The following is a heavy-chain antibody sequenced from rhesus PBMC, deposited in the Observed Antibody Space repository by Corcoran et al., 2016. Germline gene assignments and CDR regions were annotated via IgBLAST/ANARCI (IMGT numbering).Heavy chain of an antibody. CDR2: ISESGGTI. CDR1: GFTLSSYV. D-gene: IGHD3-3*01. J-gene: IGHJ6*01. V-gene: IGHV3S26*01. Sequence: DVQLVESGGGLGKPGGSLRLSCVASGFTLSSYVMHWVRQAPGKGLEWVSVISESGGTIYYADSVKGRFTISRDNAKNSLFLQMNSLRAEDTAVYYCTREVLQYLDWLQYSWNRTVFTRYGLDSWGQGVVVTVSS. CDR3: TREVLQYLDWLQYSWNRTVFTRYGLDS.